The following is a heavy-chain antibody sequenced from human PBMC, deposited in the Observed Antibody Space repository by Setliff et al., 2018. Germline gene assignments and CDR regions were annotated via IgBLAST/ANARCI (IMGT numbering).Heavy chain of an antibody. Sequence: PGGSLEIYCKGSGNSFTNYWIGWVRQMPGKGLEWMGIVFSGDSATRYSPSFQGQVTMSADKSINTAYLQWSSLKDSDTAMYSCARLGAPASHDAFDIWGQGTMVTVSS. J-gene: IGHJ3*02. V-gene: IGHV5-51*01. CDR1: GNSFTNYW. CDR2: VFSGDSAT. CDR3: ARLGAPASHDAFDI. D-gene: IGHD1-26*01.